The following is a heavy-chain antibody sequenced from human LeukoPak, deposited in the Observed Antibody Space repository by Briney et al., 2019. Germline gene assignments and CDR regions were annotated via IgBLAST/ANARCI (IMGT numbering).Heavy chain of an antibody. CDR1: GLTLSSDW. CDR3: ATVFGY. J-gene: IGHJ4*02. Sequence: GGSLRLSCAVSGLTLSSDWMHWVRQAPGKGLEWVSRMNQDGSDTSYADSVKGRFTISRDNAKNTVYLQMNSLRAEDSAVYYCATVFGYWGQGTLVTVSS. CDR2: MNQDGSDT. V-gene: IGHV3-74*01.